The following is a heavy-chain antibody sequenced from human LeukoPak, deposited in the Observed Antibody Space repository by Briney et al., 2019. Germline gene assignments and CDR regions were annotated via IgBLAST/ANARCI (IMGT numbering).Heavy chain of an antibody. D-gene: IGHD5-24*01. J-gene: IGHJ4*02. V-gene: IGHV3-7*04. CDR2: IKQDGSKK. CDR3: TRVGYIDEGIDY. CDR1: GFPFSSYW. Sequence: GGSLRLSCVASGFPFSSYWMTWVRQAPGKGLEWVANIKQDGSKKSYVDSVKGRFTISRDNAKNSLYLQMNSLRAEDTAMYYCTRVGYIDEGIDYWGQGTLVTVSS.